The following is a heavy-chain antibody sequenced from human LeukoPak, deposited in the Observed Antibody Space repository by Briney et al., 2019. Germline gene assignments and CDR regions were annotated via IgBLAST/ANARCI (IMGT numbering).Heavy chain of an antibody. J-gene: IGHJ4*02. D-gene: IGHD6-13*01. CDR3: GRSIAAAGISDF. CDR2: IKQDGSEK. CDR1: GFTSRNYS. V-gene: IGHV3-7*01. Sequence: GGSLRLSCAAAGFTSRNYSMSWVRPTPRKGLERVANIKQDGSEKYYVDSVKGRFTISRDNAKNSLYLQMNNLRAEDTAVYYCGRSIAAAGISDFWGQGTLVTVSS.